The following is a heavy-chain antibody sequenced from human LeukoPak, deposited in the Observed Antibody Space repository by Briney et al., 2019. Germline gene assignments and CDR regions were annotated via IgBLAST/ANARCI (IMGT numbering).Heavy chain of an antibody. V-gene: IGHV3-9*01. J-gene: IGHJ2*01. CDR1: GFTFDDYA. CDR2: ISWNSGSI. D-gene: IGHD6-19*01. CDR3: AKGVAGDQEYFDL. Sequence: GGSLRLSCAASGFTFDDYAMHWVRQAPGKGLEWVSGISWNSGSIGYADSVKGRFTISRDNAKNSLYLQMNSLRAEDTALYYCAKGVAGDQEYFDLWGRGTLVTVSS.